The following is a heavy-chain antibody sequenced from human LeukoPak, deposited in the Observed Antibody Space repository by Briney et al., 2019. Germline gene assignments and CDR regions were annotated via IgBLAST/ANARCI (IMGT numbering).Heavy chain of an antibody. J-gene: IGHJ4*02. CDR1: GGSISSYY. V-gene: IGHV4-59*08. D-gene: IGHD1-7*01. CDR3: IRNYLQGGYYFNY. Sequence: SETLSLTCTVSGGSISSYYWSWIRQPPGKGLEWIGYIYYSGSTNYNPSLKSRVTISVETSKNEFSLKLRSVTAADTAVYYCIRNYLQGGYYFNYWGQGTLVTVSS. CDR2: IYYSGST.